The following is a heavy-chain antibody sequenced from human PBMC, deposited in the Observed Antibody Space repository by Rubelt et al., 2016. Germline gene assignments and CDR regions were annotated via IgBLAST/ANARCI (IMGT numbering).Heavy chain of an antibody. D-gene: IGHD1-26*01. CDR3: AKDATLLYSGRTKGIDY. V-gene: IGHV3-30*18. J-gene: IGHJ4*02. CDR2: VSYDGSNK. CDR1: GFTFSSYG. Sequence: QVQLVESGGGVVQPGRSLRLSCAASGFTFSSYGMHWVRQAPGKGLEWVAVVSYDGSNKYYADSVKGRFTISRDKSKNTLYLQMNSLRAEDTAVYYCAKDATLLYSGRTKGIDYWGQGTLVTVSS.